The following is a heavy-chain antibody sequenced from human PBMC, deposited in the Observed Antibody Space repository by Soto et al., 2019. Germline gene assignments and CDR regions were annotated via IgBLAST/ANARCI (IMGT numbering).Heavy chain of an antibody. J-gene: IGHJ4*02. V-gene: IGHV3-30-3*01. CDR2: ISHDGSNE. CDR1: GITFSNYA. CDR3: ARGQRTETIVLSDF. Sequence: QVQLVESGGGVVQPGRSLRLSCAASGITFSNYAMHWVRQTPGKGLAWVAVISHDGSNEYYADSVKGRFTIFRDNSKNTLYLQMNSLRVEDTAVYYCARGQRTETIVLSDFWGQGTLVTVSS. D-gene: IGHD4-17*01.